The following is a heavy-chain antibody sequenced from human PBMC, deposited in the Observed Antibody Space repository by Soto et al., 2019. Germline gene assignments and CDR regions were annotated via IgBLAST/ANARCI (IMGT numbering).Heavy chain of an antibody. D-gene: IGHD1-26*01. CDR2: IYPGDSDT. CDR3: AAYSGSFYYGMDV. V-gene: IGHV5-51*01. CDR1: GYRFTRYW. J-gene: IGHJ6*02. Sequence: PPESLTLSCKTSGYRFTRYWIGWVLHMPGKGLEWMGIIYPGDSDTRYSPSFQGQVTISADKSISTAYLQWSSLKASDTAMYYCAAYSGSFYYGMDVWGQGTTVTVSS.